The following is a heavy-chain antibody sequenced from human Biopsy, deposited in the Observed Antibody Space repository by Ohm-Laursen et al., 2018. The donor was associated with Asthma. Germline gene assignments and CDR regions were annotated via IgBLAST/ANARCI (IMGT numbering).Heavy chain of an antibody. CDR3: ARLADCSGGACYSYGWFDP. J-gene: IGHJ5*02. D-gene: IGHD2-15*01. V-gene: IGHV4-59*11. CDR1: GGSIRSHD. CDR2: VSHTGST. Sequence: GTLSLTCPVSGGSIRSHDWTWIRLPPGKGLEYIGDVSHTGSTNYNPSLKGRVTMSLDTSKNQFSLRLTSVTPADTAVYYCARLADCSGGACYSYGWFDPWGQGTRVTVSS.